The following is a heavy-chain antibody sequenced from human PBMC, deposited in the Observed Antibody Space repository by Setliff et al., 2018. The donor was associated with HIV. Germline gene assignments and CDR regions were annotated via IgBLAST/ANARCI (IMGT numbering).Heavy chain of an antibody. V-gene: IGHV4-59*01. Sequence: SSETLSLTCTVSGGSINSYYWSWIRQPPGKGLEWIGYIYYSGTTNYNPSLKSRVTISVDTSNNQFSLKLSSLTAADTAVYYCARGGGPTIFGLDPWGQGTLVTVS. CDR2: IYYSGTT. CDR3: ARGGGPTIFGLDP. D-gene: IGHD3-3*01. J-gene: IGHJ5*02. CDR1: GGSINSYY.